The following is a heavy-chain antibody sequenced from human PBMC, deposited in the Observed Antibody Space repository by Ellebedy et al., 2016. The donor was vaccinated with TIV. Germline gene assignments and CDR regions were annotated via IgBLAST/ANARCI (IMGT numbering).Heavy chain of an antibody. J-gene: IGHJ4*02. V-gene: IGHV1-2*02. CDR3: ARDRNIKWRQQLGRFDY. D-gene: IGHD6-13*01. CDR2: INPNSGGT. Sequence: ASVKVSXXASGYTFTGYYMHWVRQAPGQGLEWMGWINPNSGGTNYAQKFQGRVTMTRDTSISTAYMELSRLRSDDTAVYYCARDRNIKWRQQLGRFDYWGQGTLVTVSS. CDR1: GYTFTGYY.